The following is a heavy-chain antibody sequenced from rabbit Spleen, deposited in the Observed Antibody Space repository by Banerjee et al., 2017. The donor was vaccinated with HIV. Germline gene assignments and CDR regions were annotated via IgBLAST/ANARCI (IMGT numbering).Heavy chain of an antibody. CDR1: GVSFSGDSY. CDR3: ARYVGAGVYGYADL. J-gene: IGHJ4*01. CDR2: IDPGSSGNT. V-gene: IGHV1S40*01. D-gene: IGHD6-1*01. Sequence: QSLEESGGDLVKPGGTLTLTCKASGVSFSGDSYMCWVCQAPGKGLEWIACIDPGSSGNTYYATWAKGRFTNSKPSSTTVTLQMTSLTAADTATYFCARYVGAGVYGYADLWGPGTLVTVS.